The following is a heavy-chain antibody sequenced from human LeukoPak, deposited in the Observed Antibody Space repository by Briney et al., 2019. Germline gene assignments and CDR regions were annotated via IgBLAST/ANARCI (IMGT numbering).Heavy chain of an antibody. CDR3: ARDLGAALDY. CDR2: IYSSGST. V-gene: IGHV3-53*01. D-gene: IGHD6-13*01. Sequence: PGGSLRLSCAASGFTVSSNYMSWVRQAPGKGLEWVSVIYSSGSTYYADSVKGRFTISRDNSKNTLYLPMNILRAEDTAVYYCARDLGAALDYWGQRTLVTVSS. CDR1: GFTVSSNY. J-gene: IGHJ4*02.